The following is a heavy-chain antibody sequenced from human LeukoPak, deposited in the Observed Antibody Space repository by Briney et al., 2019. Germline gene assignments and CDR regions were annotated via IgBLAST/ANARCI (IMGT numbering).Heavy chain of an antibody. Sequence: GGSLRLSCAASGFTFSSYSMNWVRQAPGKGLEWVSFISSSGSYIYYADSVKGRFTISRDNAKNSLYLQMNSLRAEDTAVYYCARDVSLDYWGQGTLVTVSS. CDR2: ISSSGSYI. CDR1: GFTFSSYS. J-gene: IGHJ4*02. CDR3: ARDVSLDY. V-gene: IGHV3-21*01.